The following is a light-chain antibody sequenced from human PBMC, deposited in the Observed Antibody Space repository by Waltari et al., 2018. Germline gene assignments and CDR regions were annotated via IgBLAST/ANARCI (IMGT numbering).Light chain of an antibody. CDR3: SSYTSSSTLV. V-gene: IGLV2-14*01. CDR1: SSDVGGYNY. Sequence: QSALTQPASVSGSPGQSITISCTGTSSDVGGYNYVSWYQQHAGKAPKLMIYEVSKRPSGVSNRCAGSKSGNTASLTISGLQAEDEADYYCSSYTSSSTLVFGGGTKLTVL. J-gene: IGLJ3*02. CDR2: EVS.